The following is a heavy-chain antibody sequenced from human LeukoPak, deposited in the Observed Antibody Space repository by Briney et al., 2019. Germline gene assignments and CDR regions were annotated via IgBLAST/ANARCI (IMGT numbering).Heavy chain of an antibody. CDR3: ATYRAPQGMVRGVPLPF. Sequence: GGSLRLSCAACGFTVSGNYMSWVRQAPGKGLEWVSAISGSGESRYYADSVKGRFTISRDNSVNTLYLEMTSLRDDDTAVYYCATYRAPQGMVRGVPLPFWGQGSLVTVSS. V-gene: IGHV3-23*01. D-gene: IGHD3-10*01. J-gene: IGHJ4*02. CDR1: GFTVSGNY. CDR2: ISGSGESR.